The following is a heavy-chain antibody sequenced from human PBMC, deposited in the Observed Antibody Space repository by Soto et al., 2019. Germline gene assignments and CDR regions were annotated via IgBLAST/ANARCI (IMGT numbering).Heavy chain of an antibody. V-gene: IGHV4-39*01. CDR3: ARAVLRFLEWSHGPQNNWFDP. D-gene: IGHD3-3*01. J-gene: IGHJ5*02. Sequence: SETLSLTCTVSGGSIGSSSYYWGGIRQPPGKGLEWIGSIYYSGSTYYNPSLKSRVTISVDTSKNQFSLKLSSVTAADTAVYYCARAVLRFLEWSHGPQNNWFDPWGQGTLVTVSS. CDR1: GGSIGSSSYY. CDR2: IYYSGST.